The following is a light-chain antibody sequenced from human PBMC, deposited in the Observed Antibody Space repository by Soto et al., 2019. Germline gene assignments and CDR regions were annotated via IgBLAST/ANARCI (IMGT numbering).Light chain of an antibody. CDR2: EVN. CDR3: SSYTTSSALV. V-gene: IGLV2-14*01. J-gene: IGLJ2*01. CDR1: SSDVGDYNY. Sequence: QSALTQPASVSGSPGQSITISCTGTSSDVGDYNYVSWYQHHPGKAPKLIIYEVNNRPSGVSNRFSGSKSGSTASLTISGLQAEDEADYYCSSYTTSSALVFGGGTKVTVL.